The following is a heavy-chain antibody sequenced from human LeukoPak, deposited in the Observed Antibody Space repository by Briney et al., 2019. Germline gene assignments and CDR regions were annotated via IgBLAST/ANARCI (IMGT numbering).Heavy chain of an antibody. J-gene: IGHJ4*02. CDR1: GFTFSSYA. CDR2: ISSNGGST. D-gene: IGHD3-3*01. V-gene: IGHV3-64D*06. CDR3: VKGGEGTYYDFWSGYWLRGYFDY. Sequence: PGGSLRLSCSASGFTFSSYAVHWVRQAPGKGLEYVSAISSNGGSTYYADSVKGRFTISRDNSKNTLYLQMSSLRAEDTAVYYCVKGGEGTYYDFWSGYWLRGYFDYWGQGTLVTVSS.